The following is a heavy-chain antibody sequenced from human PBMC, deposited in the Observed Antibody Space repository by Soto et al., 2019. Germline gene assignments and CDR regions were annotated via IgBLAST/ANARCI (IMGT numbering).Heavy chain of an antibody. J-gene: IGHJ4*02. Sequence: EVQLLESGGGLVQPGGSLRLSCAASGFTFSSYAMWWVRQAPGKGLECVSAISGGGETTYYADSVKGRCTISRDNSKNTLYRQMNSLRAEDTAVYYCAFNSGSGSYYFDYWGQGTLVTVSS. CDR3: AFNSGSGSYYFDY. V-gene: IGHV3-23*01. D-gene: IGHD3-10*01. CDR1: GFTFSSYA. CDR2: ISGGGETT.